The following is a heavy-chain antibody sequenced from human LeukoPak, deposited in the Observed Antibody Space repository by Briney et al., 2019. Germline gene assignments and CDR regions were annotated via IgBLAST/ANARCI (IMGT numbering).Heavy chain of an antibody. J-gene: IGHJ3*02. D-gene: IGHD3-22*01. V-gene: IGHV3-53*01. Sequence: GGTLRLSCAASGFTISSNYMSWVRQAPGKGLEWVSVIYSGGSTYYADSVKGRFTISRDNSKNTLYLQMNSLRAEDTAVYYCAKDLPYYYDSSGYFDAFDIWGQGTMVTVSS. CDR1: GFTISSNY. CDR2: IYSGGST. CDR3: AKDLPYYYDSSGYFDAFDI.